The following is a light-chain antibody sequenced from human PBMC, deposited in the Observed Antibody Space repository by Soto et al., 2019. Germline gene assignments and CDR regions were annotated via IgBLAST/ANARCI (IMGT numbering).Light chain of an antibody. CDR2: GNS. CDR3: QSYDRSLRTYV. Sequence: QSVLTQPPSVSGAPGQRVTISFSGSSSNIGAGYDVNWYRQLPGTAPKLLIYGNSDRPSGVPDRFSGSKSGTSASLAITGLQAEDVADYFCQSYDRSLRTYVFGTGTKVTVL. CDR1: SSNIGAGYD. V-gene: IGLV1-40*01. J-gene: IGLJ1*01.